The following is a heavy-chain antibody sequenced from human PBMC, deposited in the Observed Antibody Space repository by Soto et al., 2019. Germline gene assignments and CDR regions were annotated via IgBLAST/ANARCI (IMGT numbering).Heavy chain of an antibody. CDR3: AKDPRLELRGVDS. CDR2: IGGGGIGS. D-gene: IGHD1-7*01. V-gene: IGHV3-23*01. J-gene: IGHJ4*02. CDR1: GCNFGSYA. Sequence: DVHLLESGGGLVQPGGSLRLSCVASGCNFGSYAMMWVRQAPEKGLEWISTIGGGGIGSYYADSVKGRFTISRDNSKNTLYLQMNSLRAEDTGVYYCAKDPRLELRGVDSWGQGTQVTVSS.